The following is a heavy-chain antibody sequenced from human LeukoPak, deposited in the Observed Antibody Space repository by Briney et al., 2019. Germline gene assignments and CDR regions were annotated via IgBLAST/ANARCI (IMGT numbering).Heavy chain of an antibody. Sequence: SETLSLTCAVYGGSFSGYYWIWIRQPPGKGLEWIGEINHSGSTNYNPSLKSRVTISVDTSKNQFSLKLSSVTAADTAVYYCARGLWIFGVVTHFDYWGQGTLVTVSS. CDR1: GGSFSGYY. CDR3: ARGLWIFGVVTHFDY. D-gene: IGHD3-3*01. V-gene: IGHV4-34*01. CDR2: INHSGST. J-gene: IGHJ4*02.